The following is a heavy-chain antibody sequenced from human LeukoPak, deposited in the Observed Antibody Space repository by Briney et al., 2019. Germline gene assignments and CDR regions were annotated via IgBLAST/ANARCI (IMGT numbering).Heavy chain of an antibody. V-gene: IGHV3-7*01. Sequence: PGGSLRLSCAASGFTFSSYWMSWVRQAPGKGLEWVANIKQDGSEKYYVDSVKGRFTISRDNAKNSLYLQMNSLRAEDTTVYYCARDQDDFRPDGANWFDPWGQGTLVTVSS. D-gene: IGHD3-3*01. CDR2: IKQDGSEK. CDR1: GFTFSSYW. CDR3: ARDQDDFRPDGANWFDP. J-gene: IGHJ5*02.